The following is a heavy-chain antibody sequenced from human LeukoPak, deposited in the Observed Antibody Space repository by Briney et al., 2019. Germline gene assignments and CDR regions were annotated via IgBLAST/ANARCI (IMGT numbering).Heavy chain of an antibody. D-gene: IGHD3-3*01. CDR3: ASIGLEYYDFWSGYYTPPGY. CDR2: IYYSGST. V-gene: IGHV4-39*01. CDR1: GGSISSSSYY. Sequence: SETLSLTCTVSGGSISSSSYYWGWIRQPPGKGLEWIGSIYYSGSTYHNPSLKSRVTISVDTSKNQFSLKLSSVTAADTAVYYCASIGLEYYDFWSGYYTPPGYWGQGTLVTVSS. J-gene: IGHJ4*02.